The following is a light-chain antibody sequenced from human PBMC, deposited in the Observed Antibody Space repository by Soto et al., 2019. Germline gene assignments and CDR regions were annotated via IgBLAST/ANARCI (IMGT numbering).Light chain of an antibody. CDR1: SSNIGNNY. CDR3: GTWDSSLSDNVV. CDR2: ENN. V-gene: IGLV1-51*02. J-gene: IGLJ2*01. Sequence: QSVLTQPPSVSAAPGQKVTISCSGSSSNIGNNYVSWYQQLPGTAPKLLIYENNKRPSGIPDRFSGSKSGTSATLGITGLQTGDEADDYCGTWDSSLSDNVVFGGGTKVTVL.